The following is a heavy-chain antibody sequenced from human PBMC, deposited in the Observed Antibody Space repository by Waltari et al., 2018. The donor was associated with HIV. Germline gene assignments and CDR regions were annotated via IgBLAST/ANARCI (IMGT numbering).Heavy chain of an antibody. CDR3: ARRTGTTRSFDY. J-gene: IGHJ4*02. CDR1: GDSISSYNW. D-gene: IGHD1-7*01. Sequence: QVQLQESGPGLVKPSGTLSLTCEVSGDSISSYNWWTWVRQPPGKWREWIGETHHSGSTNYNPSLKSRVTISVDTSKNQFSLNLNSVTAADTAVYYCARRTGTTRSFDYWGQGTPVTVSS. CDR2: THHSGST. V-gene: IGHV4-4*02.